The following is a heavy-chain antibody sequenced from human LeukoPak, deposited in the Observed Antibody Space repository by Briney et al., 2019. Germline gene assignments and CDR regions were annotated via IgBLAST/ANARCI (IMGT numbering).Heavy chain of an antibody. Sequence: SETLSLTCTVSGASISSTTYYWGWVRQPPRKWLEWIASIYYSVSTYYNPSFKSRVTISVDTSKNQYSLKLSSVTAADTAVYYCARHKYSSGWPPEGAFDIWGQGTMVTVSS. D-gene: IGHD6-19*01. CDR3: ARHKYSSGWPPEGAFDI. V-gene: IGHV4-39*01. CDR2: IYYSVST. J-gene: IGHJ3*02. CDR1: GASISSTTYY.